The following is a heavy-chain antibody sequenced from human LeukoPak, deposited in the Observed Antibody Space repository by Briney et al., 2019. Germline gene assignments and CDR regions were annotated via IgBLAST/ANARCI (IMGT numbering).Heavy chain of an antibody. D-gene: IGHD2-2*01. CDR3: ASGGFTSQTPMDV. CDR1: GGSISSSSYY. Sequence: PSETLSLTCTVSGGSISSSSYYWGWIRQPPGKGLEWIWSIYYSGSTYYNPSLKSRVTISVDTSKNQFSLKLSSVTAADTAVYYCASGGFTSQTPMDVWGKGTTVTVSS. J-gene: IGHJ6*03. V-gene: IGHV4-39*01. CDR2: IYYSGST.